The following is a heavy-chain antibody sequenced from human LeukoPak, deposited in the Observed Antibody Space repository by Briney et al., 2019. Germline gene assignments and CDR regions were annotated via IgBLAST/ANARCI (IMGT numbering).Heavy chain of an antibody. D-gene: IGHD6-13*01. J-gene: IGHJ4*02. V-gene: IGHV3-48*04. CDR2: ISSSSSTI. Sequence: GGSLRLSCVASGFIFSSYSMNWVRQAPGKGLEWVSYISSSSSTIYYADSVKGRFTISRDNAKNSLYLQMNSLRAEDTAVYYCARAHSSSWNWGQGTLVTVSS. CDR1: GFIFSSYS. CDR3: ARAHSSSWN.